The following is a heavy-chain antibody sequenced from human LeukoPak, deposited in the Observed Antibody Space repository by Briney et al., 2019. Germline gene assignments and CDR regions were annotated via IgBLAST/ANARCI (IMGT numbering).Heavy chain of an antibody. CDR2: INPSGGYT. CDR3: ARGGSGPELYYDYGMDV. CDR1: GYTFTSYY. D-gene: IGHD3-10*01. Sequence: GASVKVSCKASGYTFTSYYILWVRQAPGQGLEYMGIINPSGGYTSYAQKFQGRVTMTSDTSTSTVYMELSSLTSKDAAVYYCARGGSGPELYYDYGMDVWGQGTTVSASS. J-gene: IGHJ6*02. V-gene: IGHV1-46*01.